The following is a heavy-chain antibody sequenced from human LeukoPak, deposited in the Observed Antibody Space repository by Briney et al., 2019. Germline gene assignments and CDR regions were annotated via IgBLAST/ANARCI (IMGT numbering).Heavy chain of an antibody. J-gene: IGHJ5*02. Sequence: ASVKVSCKASGYTFITYYMHWVRQAPGQGLEWMGIINPNSRSTLYAQKFQGRVTMTSDTSTSTVYTELSSLRSEDTAVYYCARPGLGYSYGYPYHWGQGTLVTVSS. V-gene: IGHV1-46*01. CDR1: GYTFITYY. CDR2: INPNSRST. D-gene: IGHD5-18*01. CDR3: ARPGLGYSYGYPYH.